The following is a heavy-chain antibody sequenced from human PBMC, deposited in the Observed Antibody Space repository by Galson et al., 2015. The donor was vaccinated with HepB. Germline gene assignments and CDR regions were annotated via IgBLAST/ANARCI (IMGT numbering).Heavy chain of an antibody. CDR1: GFTFSDYY. V-gene: IGHV3-11*05. CDR3: ARDRERWLQSYFDY. Sequence: SLRLSCAASGFTFSDYYMSWIRQAPGKGLEWVSYISSSSSYTNYADSVKGRFTISRDNAKNSLYLQMNSLRAEDTAVYYCARDRERWLQSYFDYWGQGTLVTVSS. J-gene: IGHJ4*02. CDR2: ISSSSSYT. D-gene: IGHD5-24*01.